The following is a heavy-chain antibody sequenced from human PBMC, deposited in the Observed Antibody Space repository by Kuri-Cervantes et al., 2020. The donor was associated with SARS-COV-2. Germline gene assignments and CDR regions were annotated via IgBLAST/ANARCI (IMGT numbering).Heavy chain of an antibody. CDR3: TTDWAGKDY. CDR1: GFTFSSYA. CDR2: IKSKTDGGTT. Sequence: GGSLRLSCAASGFTFSSYAMSWVRQAPGKGLEWVGRIKSKTDGGTTDYAAPVKGRFTISRDDSKNTLYLRMNSLKTEDTAVYYCTTDWAGKDYWGQGTLVTVSS. V-gene: IGHV3-15*01. D-gene: IGHD3-16*01. J-gene: IGHJ4*02.